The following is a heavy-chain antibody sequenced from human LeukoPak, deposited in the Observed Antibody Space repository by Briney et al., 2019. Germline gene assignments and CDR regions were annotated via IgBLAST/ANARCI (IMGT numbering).Heavy chain of an antibody. CDR1: GGSISSSNW. D-gene: IGHD1-26*01. CDR3: ARGGPVIVGASGAFDI. J-gene: IGHJ3*02. CDR2: IYHSGST. V-gene: IGHV4-4*02. Sequence: SETLSLTCAVSGGSISSSNWWSWVRQPPGKGLEWIGEIYHSGSTNYNPSLKSRVTISVDKSKNQFSLKLSSVTAADTAVYYCARGGPVIVGASGAFDIWGQGTMVTVSS.